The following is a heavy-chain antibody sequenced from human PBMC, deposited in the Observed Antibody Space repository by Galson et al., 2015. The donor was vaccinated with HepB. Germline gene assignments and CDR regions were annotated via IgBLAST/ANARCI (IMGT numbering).Heavy chain of an antibody. Sequence: SLRLSCAASGFTFSNYAMTWVRQAPGKGLDWVSTISGSGTTTFYADSVKGRFTISRDKAKNTVYLRMNSLRAEDTALYHCGRRMTTVTTSASDICGQGTMVTVSS. CDR3: GRRMTTVTTSASDI. CDR2: ISGSGTTT. D-gene: IGHD4-17*01. V-gene: IGHV3-23*01. CDR1: GFTFSNYA. J-gene: IGHJ3*02.